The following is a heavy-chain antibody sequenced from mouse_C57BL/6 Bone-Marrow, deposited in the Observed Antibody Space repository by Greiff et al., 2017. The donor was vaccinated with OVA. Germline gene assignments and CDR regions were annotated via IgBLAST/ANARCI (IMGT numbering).Heavy chain of an antibody. V-gene: IGHV1-55*01. CDR1: GYTFTSYW. CDR3: AREGSIPYGSSYDY. Sequence: QVQLQQPGAELVKPGASVKMSCKASGYTFTSYWITWVKQRPGQGLEWIGDIYPGSGSTNYNEKFKSKATLTVDTSSSTAYMQLSSLTSEDSAVYYWAREGSIPYGSSYDYWGQGTTLTVSS. CDR2: IYPGSGST. D-gene: IGHD1-1*02. J-gene: IGHJ2*01.